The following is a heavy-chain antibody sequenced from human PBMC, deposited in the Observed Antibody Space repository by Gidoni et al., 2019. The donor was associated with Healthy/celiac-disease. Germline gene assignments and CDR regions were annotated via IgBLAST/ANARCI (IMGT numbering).Heavy chain of an antibody. V-gene: IGHV1-46*01. CDR1: GYTFTSYY. CDR3: ARAGGTYEATLQYFQH. D-gene: IGHD3-16*01. Sequence: QVQLVQSGAEVKKPGASVKVSCKASGYTFTSYYMHWVRQAPGQGLEWMGIINPSGGSTSYAQKFQGRVTMTRDTSTSTVYMELSSLRSEDTAVYYCARAGGTYEATLQYFQHWGQGTLVTVSS. CDR2: INPSGGST. J-gene: IGHJ1*01.